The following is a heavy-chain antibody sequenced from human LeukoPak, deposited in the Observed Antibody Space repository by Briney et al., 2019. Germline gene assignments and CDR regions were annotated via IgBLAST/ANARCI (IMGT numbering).Heavy chain of an antibody. J-gene: IGHJ4*02. CDR1: GFTFRRYG. V-gene: IGHV3-23*01. CDR3: GKFLIGWELLGYFDY. CDR2: ISGSGGST. D-gene: IGHD1-26*01. Sequence: PGGSLRLSCEASGFTFRRYGMTWVRQAPGKGLEWVSSISGSGGSTFYADSVKGRLTISRDNSKNTLYLQMNSLRAEDTAVYYWGKFLIGWELLGYFDYWGQEPLVTVSS.